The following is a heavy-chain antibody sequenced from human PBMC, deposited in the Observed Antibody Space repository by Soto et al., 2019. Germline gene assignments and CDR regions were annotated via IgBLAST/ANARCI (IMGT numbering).Heavy chain of an antibody. CDR1: GFTFSSYS. Sequence: GGSLRLSCAASGFTFSSYSMNWVRQAPGEGLEWVSSISGSGRSTYYADSVKGRFTISRDNSNNTLYLQMHSLRAEDTAVYYCAKDVGAYYCYGMDVWGQGTTVTVSS. D-gene: IGHD1-26*01. CDR2: ISGSGRST. CDR3: AKDVGAYYCYGMDV. V-gene: IGHV3-23*01. J-gene: IGHJ6*02.